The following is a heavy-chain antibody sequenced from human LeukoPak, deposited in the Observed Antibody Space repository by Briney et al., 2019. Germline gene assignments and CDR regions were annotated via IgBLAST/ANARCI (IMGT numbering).Heavy chain of an antibody. CDR1: GLTFSDYY. J-gene: IGHJ4*02. CDR3: AVQITMIVVVPYFDY. CDR2: ISGTGTTI. Sequence: GGSLRLSCAASGLTFSDYYMTWIRQAPGKGLEWVSSISGTGTTIYSADSVRARFTVSRDNPRRSLFLHMNSLRAEDAAVYYCAVQITMIVVVPYFDYWGQGTLVTVSS. V-gene: IGHV3-11*04. D-gene: IGHD3-22*01.